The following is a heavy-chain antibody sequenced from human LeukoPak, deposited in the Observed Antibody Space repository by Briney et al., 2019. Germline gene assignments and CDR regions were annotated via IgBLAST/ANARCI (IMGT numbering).Heavy chain of an antibody. J-gene: IGHJ4*02. CDR3: SKVGLRGYPDRSDY. CDR2: ISYSGST. V-gene: IGHV4-59*01. Sequence: PSETLSLTCAVSVGSIKRYYWGSIPQPPGKGLEWIGYISYSGSTSYNPSLKSRVSMSVDMSKNQFPLKLSSVTAADTAVYYCSKVGLRGYPDRSDYWGQGTLVTVSS. CDR1: VGSIKRYY. D-gene: IGHD3-10*01.